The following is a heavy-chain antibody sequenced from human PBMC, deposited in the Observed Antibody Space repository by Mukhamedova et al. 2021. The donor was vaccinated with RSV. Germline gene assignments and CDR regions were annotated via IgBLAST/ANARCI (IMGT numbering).Heavy chain of an antibody. D-gene: IGHD2-2*01. J-gene: IGHJ4*02. Sequence: TRYSPSFQGQVTISADKSISTAYLQWSSLKASDTAMYYCARCPSSTSYYVDYWGQGTLVTVSS. CDR3: ARCPSSTSYYVDY. CDR2: T. V-gene: IGHV5-51*01.